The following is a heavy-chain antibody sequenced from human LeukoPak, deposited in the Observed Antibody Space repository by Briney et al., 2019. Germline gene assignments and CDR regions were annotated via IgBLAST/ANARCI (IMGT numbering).Heavy chain of an antibody. J-gene: IGHJ4*02. D-gene: IGHD5-24*01. CDR3: ARTVEMATLDY. CDR1: GYSFTSYW. Sequence: GESLKISCKGSGYSFTSYWIGWVRQLPGKGLEWLGIIFPGDSDTRYSPSFQGQVTISADKSISTAYLQWSSLKASDTAMYYCARTVEMATLDYWGQGTLVTVSS. CDR2: IFPGDSDT. V-gene: IGHV5-51*01.